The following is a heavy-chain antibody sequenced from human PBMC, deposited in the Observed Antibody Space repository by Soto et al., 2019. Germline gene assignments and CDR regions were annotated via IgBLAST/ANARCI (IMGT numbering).Heavy chain of an antibody. J-gene: IGHJ4*02. CDR2: IKQEGSEK. D-gene: IGHD2-15*01. V-gene: IGHV3-7*01. Sequence: EVQLVESGGGLVQPGGSLRLSCAASGFRFSTYWMSWVRQAPGNGLEWVANIKQEGSEKYYVDSVKGRFTISRDNAKNSLYLQMNSLRGEDTAVYYCATRGYCSGGSCSQVVDYWGQGTLVIVSS. CDR3: ATRGYCSGGSCSQVVDY. CDR1: GFRFSTYW.